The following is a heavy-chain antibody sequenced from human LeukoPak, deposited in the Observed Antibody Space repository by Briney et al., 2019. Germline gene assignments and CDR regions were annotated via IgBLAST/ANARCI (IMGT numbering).Heavy chain of an antibody. Sequence: SETLSLTCAVSGGSISSSNWWSWVRQPPGKGLEWIGEIYHSGSTNYNPSLKSRVTISVDTSKNQFSLKLSSVTAADTAVYYCARQGYSSSWYGRKFDYWGQGTLVTVSS. D-gene: IGHD6-13*01. CDR1: GGSISSSNW. J-gene: IGHJ4*02. V-gene: IGHV4-4*02. CDR2: IYHSGST. CDR3: ARQGYSSSWYGRKFDY.